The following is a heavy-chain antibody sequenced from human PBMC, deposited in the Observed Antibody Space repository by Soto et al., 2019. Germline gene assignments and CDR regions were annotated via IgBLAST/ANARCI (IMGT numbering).Heavy chain of an antibody. Sequence: GVSMRLSCAPSAFPLSAHAMHWVRQTPGKGLEWVSALTGRGDRTYYADSVKGRFTITRDNSKSTLYLQMMSLRAEDTAVYYCAKDPYVQPPSGWFDPWGQGTVVTVSS. D-gene: IGHD1-26*01. CDR3: AKDPYVQPPSGWFDP. CDR2: LTGRGDRT. J-gene: IGHJ5*02. CDR1: AFPLSAHA. V-gene: IGHV3-23*01.